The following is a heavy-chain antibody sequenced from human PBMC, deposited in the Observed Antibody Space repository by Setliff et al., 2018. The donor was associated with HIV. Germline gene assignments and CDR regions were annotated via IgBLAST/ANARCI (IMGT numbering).Heavy chain of an antibody. D-gene: IGHD3-22*01. Sequence: ASVKVSCKPSGYTFTAYGLSWVRQAPGQGLEWMGWISAYNGNTNYAQKLQGRVTMTTDTSTSTAYMELSSLRSEDTAVYYCASAPYDSSGYYYDYWGQGTLVTVSS. CDR2: ISAYNGNT. CDR3: ASAPYDSSGYYYDY. CDR1: GYTFTAYG. J-gene: IGHJ4*02. V-gene: IGHV1-18*01.